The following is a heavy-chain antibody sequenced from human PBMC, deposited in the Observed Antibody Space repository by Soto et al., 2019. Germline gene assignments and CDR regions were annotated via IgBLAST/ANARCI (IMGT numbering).Heavy chain of an antibody. V-gene: IGHV4-59*08. CDR1: GGAISSYY. Sequence: QVQLQASGPGLVKPSETMSLTCTVSGGAISSYYWSWIRQPPGKGLEWIGYSYYSGSTNSNPSLMSRVTISVDTSKNQFSLKLSSVTAADTAVYYCARQHKGSYYFDYWGQGTLVTVSS. D-gene: IGHD6-6*01. CDR3: ARQHKGSYYFDY. CDR2: SYYSGST. J-gene: IGHJ4*02.